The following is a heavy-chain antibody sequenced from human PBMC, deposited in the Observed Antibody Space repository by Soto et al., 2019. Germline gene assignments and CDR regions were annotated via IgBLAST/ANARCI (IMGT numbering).Heavy chain of an antibody. CDR1: GYTFTSYG. D-gene: IGHD6-19*01. J-gene: IGHJ5*02. CDR2: INPSGGST. Sequence: ASVKVSCKASGYTFTSYGIIWVRQAPGQGLEWMGIINPSGGSTSYAQKFQGRVTMTRDTSTSTVYMELSSLRSEDTAVYYCARDGGSGWYHNWFDPWGQGTLVTVSS. V-gene: IGHV1-46*01. CDR3: ARDGGSGWYHNWFDP.